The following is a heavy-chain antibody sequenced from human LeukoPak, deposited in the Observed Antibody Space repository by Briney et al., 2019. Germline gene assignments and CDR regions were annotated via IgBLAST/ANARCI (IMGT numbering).Heavy chain of an antibody. D-gene: IGHD5-24*01. CDR3: ARRAVENYFDY. CDR2: VSYSGDT. J-gene: IGHJ4*02. Sequence: PSETLSLTCTVSGGSFSSSTHHWGWIRQPPGKGLEWIGSVSYSGDTYYNPSLKSRVIISEDTSKNQLSLRLSSVTAADMAIYYCARRAVENYFDYWGQGTLVTVSS. CDR1: GGSFSSSTHH. V-gene: IGHV4-39*01.